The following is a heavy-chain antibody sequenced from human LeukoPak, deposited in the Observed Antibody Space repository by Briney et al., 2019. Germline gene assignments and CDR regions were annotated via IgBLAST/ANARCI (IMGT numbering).Heavy chain of an antibody. CDR3: ARQPYTYGPTSWFDP. J-gene: IGHJ5*02. D-gene: IGHD5-18*01. CDR1: GGSFSGYY. Sequence: PSETLSLTCAVYGGSFSGYYWSWIRQPPGKGLEWIGEINHSGSTNYNPSLKSRVTISVDTSKNQFSLKLSSVTAADTAVYYCARQPYTYGPTSWFDPWGQGTLVTVSS. V-gene: IGHV4-34*01. CDR2: INHSGST.